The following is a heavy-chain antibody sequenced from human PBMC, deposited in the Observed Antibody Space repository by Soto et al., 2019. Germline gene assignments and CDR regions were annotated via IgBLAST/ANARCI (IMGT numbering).Heavy chain of an antibody. CDR3: ASWLGYGPHFDY. CDR2: IFYSGST. Sequence: QVQLQESGPGLVKPSQTLSLTCTVSVGSISSGDYYWSWIRQPPGKGLEWIGYIFYSGSTYYNPSLKRRVTISVDTSKSQFSLKLSSVTAADAAVYYCASWLGYGPHFDYWGKGTLVTVSS. J-gene: IGHJ4*02. V-gene: IGHV4-30-4*01. D-gene: IGHD5-12*01. CDR1: VGSISSGDYY.